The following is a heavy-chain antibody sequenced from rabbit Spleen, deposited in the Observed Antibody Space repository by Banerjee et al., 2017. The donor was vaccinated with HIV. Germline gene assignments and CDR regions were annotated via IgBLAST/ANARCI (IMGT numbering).Heavy chain of an antibody. CDR3: VREVAAKFNL. CDR1: GIDFSSYFY. D-gene: IGHD4-1*01. CDR2: IDPIFGRT. J-gene: IGHJ4*01. V-gene: IGHV1S43*01. Sequence: QQQLEESGGGLVKPGGTLTLTCKASGIDFSSYFYMCWVRQAPGKGLEWIGYIDPIFGRTYYASWVDGRFTISSHNAQNTLYLQLNSLTAADTATYFCVREVAAKFNLWGQGTLVTVS.